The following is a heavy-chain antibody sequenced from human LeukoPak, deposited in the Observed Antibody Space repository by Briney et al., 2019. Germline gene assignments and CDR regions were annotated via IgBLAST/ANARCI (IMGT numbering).Heavy chain of an antibody. J-gene: IGHJ4*02. V-gene: IGHV3-48*01. CDR2: ISSSSTTI. D-gene: IGHD6-13*01. CDR1: GFTFSSYS. Sequence: GGSLRLSCAASGFTFSSYSMMWVRQAPGKGLEWVSYISSSSTTIHYADSVKGRFTISRDNAKNSVYLQMNSLRAEDTAVYYCARGLGARYSSSWDWFYFDYWGQGTLVTVSS. CDR3: ARGLGARYSSSWDWFYFDY.